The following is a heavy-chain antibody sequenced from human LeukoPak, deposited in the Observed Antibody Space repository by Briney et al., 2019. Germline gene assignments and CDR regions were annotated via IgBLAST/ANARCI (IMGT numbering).Heavy chain of an antibody. CDR1: GFTFSSYA. CDR2: ISGSGGST. D-gene: IGHD2-21*02. CDR3: AKFGGDTYYYYYMDV. J-gene: IGHJ6*03. V-gene: IGHV3-23*01. Sequence: PGGSLRLSCAASGFTFSSYAMSWVRQAPGKGLEWVSAISGSGGSTYYADSVKGRFTISRDNSKNTLYLQMNSLRAEDTAVYYCAKFGGDTYYYYYMDVWGKGTTVTISS.